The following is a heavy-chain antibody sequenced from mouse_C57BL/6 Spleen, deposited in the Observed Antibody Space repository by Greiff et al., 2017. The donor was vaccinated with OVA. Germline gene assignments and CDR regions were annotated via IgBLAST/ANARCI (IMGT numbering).Heavy chain of an antibody. V-gene: IGHV5-17*01. CDR2: ISSGSSTI. CDR1: GFTFSDYG. CDR3: ARPGYSNYGRYFDY. Sequence: EVKLVESGGGLVKPGGSLKLSCAASGFTFSDYGMHWVRQAPEKGLEWVAYISSGSSTIYYADTVKGRFTISRDNAKNTLFLQMTSLRSEGTAMYYCARPGYSNYGRYFDYWGQGTTLTVSS. J-gene: IGHJ2*01. D-gene: IGHD2-5*01.